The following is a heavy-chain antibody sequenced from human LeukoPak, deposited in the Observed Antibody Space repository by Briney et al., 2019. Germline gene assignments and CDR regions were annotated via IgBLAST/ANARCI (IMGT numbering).Heavy chain of an antibody. CDR1: GFTFSSYG. CDR3: AKELGYCSSTSCWLINLRVGLDY. V-gene: IGHV3-23*01. Sequence: GGSLRLSCAASGFTFSSYGMSWVRQAPGKGLEWVSAISGSGGSTYYADSVKGRFTISRDNSKNTLYLQMNSLRAEDTAVYYCAKELGYCSSTSCWLINLRVGLDYWGQGTLVTVSS. CDR2: ISGSGGST. D-gene: IGHD2-2*01. J-gene: IGHJ4*02.